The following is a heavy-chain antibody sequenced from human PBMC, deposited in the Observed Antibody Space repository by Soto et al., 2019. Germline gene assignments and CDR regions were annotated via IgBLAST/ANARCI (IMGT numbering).Heavy chain of an antibody. CDR2: ISGDGGTT. V-gene: IGHV3-23*01. J-gene: IGHJ4*02. Sequence: EVQLLESGGGLVQPGGSLRLSCAASGFTFRNYAMSWVRQAPGKGLEWVSAISGDGGTTYYADSVKGRFTISRDNSKNTLYLQLHSLMAEDTASYYCAQDQYGSSRWPLDFDFWGQGTLVTVSP. CDR3: AQDQYGSSRWPLDFDF. CDR1: GFTFRNYA. D-gene: IGHD6-13*01.